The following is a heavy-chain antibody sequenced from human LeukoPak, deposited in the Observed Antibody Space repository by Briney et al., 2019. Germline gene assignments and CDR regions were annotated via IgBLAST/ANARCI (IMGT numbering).Heavy chain of an antibody. D-gene: IGHD4-17*01. V-gene: IGHV3-23*01. CDR3: EKDHLGYGDYVVLGYYFDY. CDR1: GFTFSSYA. Sequence: GGSLRLSCAASGFTFSSYAMSWVRQAPGKGLEWVSAISGSGGSTYYADSVKGRFTISRDNSKNTLYLQMNSLRAEDTAVYYCEKDHLGYGDYVVLGYYFDYWGQGTLVTVSS. J-gene: IGHJ4*02. CDR2: ISGSGGST.